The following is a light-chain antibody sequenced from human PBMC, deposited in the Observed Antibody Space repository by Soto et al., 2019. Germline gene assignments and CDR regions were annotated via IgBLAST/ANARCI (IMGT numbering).Light chain of an antibody. CDR1: QSVSSSY. CDR3: QQRSNWPPIT. V-gene: IGKV3D-20*02. CDR2: DAS. Sequence: IVLTQSPVTLSLSPGERATLSCSAIQSVSSSYLAWYQQKPGQAPRLLIYDASNRATGIPARFSGSGSGTDFTLTISSLEPEDFAVYYCQQRSNWPPITFGQGTRLEI. J-gene: IGKJ5*01.